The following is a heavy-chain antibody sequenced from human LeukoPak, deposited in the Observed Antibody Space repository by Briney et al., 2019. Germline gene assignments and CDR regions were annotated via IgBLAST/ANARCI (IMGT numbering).Heavy chain of an antibody. J-gene: IGHJ4*02. CDR2: ISGSGGDT. CDR3: AKNIIAAAGMMDY. V-gene: IGHV3-23*01. CDR1: GFTFSSYA. Sequence: PGGSMRLSCAASGFTFSSYAMSWVRQAPGKGLEWVSVISGSGGDTYYADSVKGRFTISRDNSKNTLYLQMNTLRDEDTAVYYCAKNIIAAAGMMDYWGQGTLVTVSS. D-gene: IGHD6-13*01.